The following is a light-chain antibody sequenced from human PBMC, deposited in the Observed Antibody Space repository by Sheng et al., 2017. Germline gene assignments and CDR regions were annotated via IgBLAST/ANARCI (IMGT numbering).Light chain of an antibody. J-gene: IGKJ2*01. CDR1: QGINSD. V-gene: IGKV1-13*02. CDR2: DAS. CDR3: QQVTIYPYT. Sequence: AIQLTQSPSSLSAFVGDSVTITCRASQGINSDLAWYQQKPGKPPKVLIYDASTLDSGVPSRFRGGGSGTDFTLTISSLQPEDIATYYCQQVTIYPYTFGQGTKLEIK.